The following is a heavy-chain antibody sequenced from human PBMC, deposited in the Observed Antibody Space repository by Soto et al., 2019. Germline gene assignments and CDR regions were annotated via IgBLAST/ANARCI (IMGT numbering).Heavy chain of an antibody. CDR1: GGTFSSYA. J-gene: IGHJ6*02. V-gene: IGHV1-69*12. CDR3: ARGRAAAGTFNYYYYCGMDG. Sequence: QVQLVQSGAEVKKPGSSVTVSCKSSGGTFSSYAISCVRQAPGQGLEWMGGIIPIFGTANYAQKFQGRVTITADDSTTTAYMELSSLRSEETAVYYCARGRAAAGTFNYYYYCGMDGWCQGTTVTVSS. CDR2: IIPIFGTA. D-gene: IGHD6-13*01.